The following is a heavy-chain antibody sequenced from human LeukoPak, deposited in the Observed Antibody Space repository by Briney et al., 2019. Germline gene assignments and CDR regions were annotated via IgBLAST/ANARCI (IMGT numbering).Heavy chain of an antibody. CDR1: GFTFSSYW. CDR3: ARGSTYYDSSGQVPFDY. D-gene: IGHD3-22*01. CDR2: INHNGNVN. J-gene: IGHJ4*02. Sequence: GGSLRLSCAASGFTFSSYWMNWARQAPGKGLEWVASINHNGNVNYYVDSVKGRFTISRDNAKNSLYLQMNSLRAEDTAVYYCARGSTYYDSSGQVPFDYWGQGTLVTVSS. V-gene: IGHV3-7*01.